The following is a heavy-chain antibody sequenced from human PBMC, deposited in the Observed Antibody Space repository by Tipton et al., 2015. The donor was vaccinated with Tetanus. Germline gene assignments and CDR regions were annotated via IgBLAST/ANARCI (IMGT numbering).Heavy chain of an antibody. D-gene: IGHD6-19*01. V-gene: IGHV4-34*01. J-gene: IGHJ5*02. Sequence: LRLSCDVSGGSFSGNYWSWIRQSPGKGLEWIGEINHRGSTMYNPSLKSRVAISGDTSKNQFSLNLTSLTAADTAVYYCASLPKHWLAPRGAPWGQGTLVTVSS. CDR2: INHRGST. CDR3: ASLPKHWLAPRGAP. CDR1: GGSFSGNY.